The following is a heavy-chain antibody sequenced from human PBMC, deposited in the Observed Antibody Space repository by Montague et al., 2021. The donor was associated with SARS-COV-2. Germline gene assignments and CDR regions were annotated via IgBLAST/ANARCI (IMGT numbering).Heavy chain of an antibody. D-gene: IGHD4-23*01. V-gene: IGHV3-23*03. CDR1: GFTVTSNY. Sequence: SLRLSCAASGFTVTSNYMSWVRQAPGKGLEWVSVIYDSGATTYYAGSVKGRFTISRDNSKNTLSLQMNSLRAEDTAVYYCAKQTKYGGVEYFDYWGQGTLVTVSS. CDR3: AKQTKYGGVEYFDY. CDR2: IYDSGATT. J-gene: IGHJ4*02.